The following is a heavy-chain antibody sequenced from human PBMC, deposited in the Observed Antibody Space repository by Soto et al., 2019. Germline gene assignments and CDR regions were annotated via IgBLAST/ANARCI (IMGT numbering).Heavy chain of an antibody. CDR1: GYSFTSYW. CDR3: ALTFWFLRGPFDY. V-gene: IGHV5-51*01. CDR2: IYPGESNT. J-gene: IGHJ4*02. D-gene: IGHD3-3*01. Sequence: GESLKIPCKGSGYSFTSYWIGWVRQMPGKGLEWMGIIYPGESNTRYSPSFQGQVTISADKSISTAYLQWSSLKASDTAMYYCALTFWFLRGPFDYWGQGTLVTVSS.